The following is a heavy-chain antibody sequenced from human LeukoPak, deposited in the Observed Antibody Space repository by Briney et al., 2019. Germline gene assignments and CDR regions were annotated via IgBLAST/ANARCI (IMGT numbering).Heavy chain of an antibody. Sequence: VPLGGSLRLSCAASGFTFSGYGMIWVRQAPGKGLEWVSSISGSGANTYYADSVKGRFTISRDNAKNSLYLQMNSLRAEDTAVYYCASGLRTSLGFDYWGQGTLVTVSS. D-gene: IGHD3-16*02. CDR1: GFTFSGYG. J-gene: IGHJ4*02. CDR2: ISGSGANT. V-gene: IGHV3-23*01. CDR3: ASGLRTSLGFDY.